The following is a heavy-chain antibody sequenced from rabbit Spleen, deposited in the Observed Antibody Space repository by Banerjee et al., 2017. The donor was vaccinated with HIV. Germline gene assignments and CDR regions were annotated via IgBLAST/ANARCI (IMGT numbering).Heavy chain of an antibody. CDR1: GFSFSSNW. Sequence: PEESGGGLVKPGGTLTLTCTVSGFSFSSNWICWVRQAPGKGLEWIACIDTNDGDTDYANWPKGRFTISKTSSTTVTLQMTSLTAADTAPYFCARDRGSGWGDAIDPWGPGTLVTVS. CDR2: IDTNDGDT. CDR3: ARDRGSGWGDAIDP. V-gene: IGHV1S45*01. D-gene: IGHD4-1*01. J-gene: IGHJ2*01.